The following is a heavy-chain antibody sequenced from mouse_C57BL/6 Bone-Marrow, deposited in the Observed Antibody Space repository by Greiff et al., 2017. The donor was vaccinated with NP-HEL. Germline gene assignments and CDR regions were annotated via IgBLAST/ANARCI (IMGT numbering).Heavy chain of an antibody. Sequence: QVQLQQPGAELVMPGASVKLSCKASGYTFTSYWMHWVKQRPGQGLEWIGEIDPSDSYTNYNQKFKGKSTLTVDKSSSTAYMQLSSLTSEDSAVYYCARSGIIATVVADWGQGTLVTVSA. CDR3: ARSGIIATVVAD. CDR1: GYTFTSYW. CDR2: IDPSDSYT. D-gene: IGHD1-1*01. J-gene: IGHJ3*01. V-gene: IGHV1-69*01.